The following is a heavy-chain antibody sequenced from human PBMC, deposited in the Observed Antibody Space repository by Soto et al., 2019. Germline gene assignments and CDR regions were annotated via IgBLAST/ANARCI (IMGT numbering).Heavy chain of an antibody. V-gene: IGHV1-69*14. Sequence: QVQLVQSGAEVKKPGSSVKVSCKTSGDIFSGYSISWVRQAPGQGLEWMGGIIPILGTTNYAQRFHGRVTINADKSTSTVYMELYSLTSEDKAVYYCARDLGSGDDPGDYWGQGTLVTVSS. CDR3: ARDLGSGDDPGDY. CDR1: GDIFSGYS. CDR2: IIPILGTT. J-gene: IGHJ4*02. D-gene: IGHD5-12*01.